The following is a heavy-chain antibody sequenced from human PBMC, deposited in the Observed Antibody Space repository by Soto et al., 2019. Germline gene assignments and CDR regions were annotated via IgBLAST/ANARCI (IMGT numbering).Heavy chain of an antibody. CDR3: ARDRDRSSRGYYYYGMDV. J-gene: IGHJ6*02. CDR2: INPNSGGT. CDR1: GYTFTGYY. D-gene: IGHD6-6*01. V-gene: IGHV1-2*04. Sequence: ASVKVSSKASGYTFTGYYMHWVRQAPGQGLEWMGWINPNSGGTNYAQKFQGWVTMTRDTSISTAYMELSRLRSDDTAVYYCARDRDRSSRGYYYYGMDVWGQGTTVTVSS.